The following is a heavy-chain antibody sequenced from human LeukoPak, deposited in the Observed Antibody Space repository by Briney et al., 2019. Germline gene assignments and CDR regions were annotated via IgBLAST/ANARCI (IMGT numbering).Heavy chain of an antibody. D-gene: IGHD6-6*01. CDR2: IIPILGIA. Sequence: ASVKVSCKASGGTFSSYAISWVRQAPGQGPEWMGRIIPILGIANYAQKFQGRVTITADKSTSTAYMELSSLRSEDTAVYYCARDSSSPTDYWGQGTLVTVSS. CDR3: ARDSSSPTDY. V-gene: IGHV1-69*04. J-gene: IGHJ4*02. CDR1: GGTFSSYA.